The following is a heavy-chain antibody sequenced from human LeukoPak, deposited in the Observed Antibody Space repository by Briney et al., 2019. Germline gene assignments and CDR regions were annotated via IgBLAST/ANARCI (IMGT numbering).Heavy chain of an antibody. J-gene: IGHJ6*02. CDR2: ISYDGSNK. CDR3: ASPPPYSSGWYEYYYYGMDV. V-gene: IGHV3-30*04. D-gene: IGHD6-19*01. Sequence: PGRSLRLSCAASGFTLSSYAMHWVSQAPGKGLEWVAVISYDGSNKYYADSVKGRFTISRDNSKNTLYLQMNSLRAEDTAVYYRASPPPYSSGWYEYYYYGMDVWGQVTTVTVSS. CDR1: GFTLSSYA.